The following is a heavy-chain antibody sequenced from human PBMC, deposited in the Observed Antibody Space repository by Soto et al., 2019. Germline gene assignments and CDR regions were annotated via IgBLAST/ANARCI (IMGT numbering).Heavy chain of an antibody. Sequence: SETLSLTCTVSGGSISSYYWSWIRQPPGKGLEWIGYIYYSGSTNYNPSLKSRVTISVDTSKNQFSLKLGSVTAADTAVYYCARDRRSSSWSDYYYYYYGMDVWGQGTTVTVSS. J-gene: IGHJ6*02. V-gene: IGHV4-59*01. CDR2: IYYSGST. D-gene: IGHD6-13*01. CDR3: ARDRRSSSWSDYYYYYYGMDV. CDR1: GGSISSYY.